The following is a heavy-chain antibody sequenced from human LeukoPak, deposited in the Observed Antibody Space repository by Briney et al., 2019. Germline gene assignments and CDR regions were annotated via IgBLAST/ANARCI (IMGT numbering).Heavy chain of an antibody. Sequence: MPSETLSLTCTVSGGSISSGGYSWSWIRQHPGKGLEWIGYIYYSGSTYYNPSLKSRVTISVDTSKNQFSLKLSSVTAADTAVYYCARGPPLYTATGFVYWGQGTLVTVSS. D-gene: IGHD5-18*01. V-gene: IGHV4-31*03. CDR3: ARGPPLYTATGFVY. J-gene: IGHJ4*02. CDR2: IYYSGST. CDR1: GGSISSGGYS.